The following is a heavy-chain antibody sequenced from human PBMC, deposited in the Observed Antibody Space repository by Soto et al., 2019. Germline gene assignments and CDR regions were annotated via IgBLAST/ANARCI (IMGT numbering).Heavy chain of an antibody. J-gene: IGHJ4*02. CDR1: GFTFSRYA. CDR3: AKAHRPLYYASFFDY. D-gene: IGHD3-10*01. CDR2: IRGSGGST. V-gene: IGHV3-23*01. Sequence: PGGSLRLSCAASGFTFSRYAMSWVRQAPGEGLQWVSAIRGSGGSTYYAESVKGRFTISRDNAKNTMFLPMNSLRAEDTAVYYCAKAHRPLYYASFFDYWGRGTLITVSS.